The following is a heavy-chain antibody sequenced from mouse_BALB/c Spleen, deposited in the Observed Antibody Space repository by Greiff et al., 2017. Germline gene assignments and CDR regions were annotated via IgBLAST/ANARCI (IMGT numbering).Heavy chain of an antibody. CDR2: INPYNGGT. CDR1: GYSFTGYT. Sequence: EVQLKESGPELVKPGASMKISCKASGYSFTGYTMNWVKQSHGKTLEWIGLINPYNGGTSYNQKFKGKATLTVDKSSSTAYMELLSLTSEDSAVYYCARWGYGYLGFAYWGQGTLVTVSA. CDR3: ARWGYGYLGFAY. D-gene: IGHD2-2*01. V-gene: IGHV1-18*01. J-gene: IGHJ3*01.